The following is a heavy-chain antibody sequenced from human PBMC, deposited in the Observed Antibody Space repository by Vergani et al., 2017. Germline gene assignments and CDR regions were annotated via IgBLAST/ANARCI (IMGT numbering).Heavy chain of an antibody. Sequence: QVQLQQWGGGLLKPSETLSLTCVWNGGSFTSYHWTWIRQSPGVGLEWVGDIDHTGRPDYNPSLKSRLTMSVDKSRNQFSLTLNSVTATDTAIYFCARVNTETNGHLYYYYYMDVWGQGTAGTVS. V-gene: IGHV4-34*01. J-gene: IGHJ6*03. D-gene: IGHD4-11*01. CDR3: ARVNTETNGHLYYYYYMDV. CDR1: GGSFTSYH. CDR2: IDHTGRP.